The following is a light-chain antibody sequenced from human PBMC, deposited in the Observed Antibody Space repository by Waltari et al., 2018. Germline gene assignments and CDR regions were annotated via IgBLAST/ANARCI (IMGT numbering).Light chain of an antibody. CDR2: GAS. V-gene: IGKV3-20*01. J-gene: IGKJ1*01. CDR1: QSVSSSY. CDR3: QQYGSSPTT. Sequence: EIVLTQSPSTLSLSPGERATLSCRASQSVSSSYLAWYQQKPGQAPGLLIYGASSRATGIPDRFSGSGSGTDFTLTISRLEPEDFAVYYCQQYGSSPTTFGQGTKVEIK.